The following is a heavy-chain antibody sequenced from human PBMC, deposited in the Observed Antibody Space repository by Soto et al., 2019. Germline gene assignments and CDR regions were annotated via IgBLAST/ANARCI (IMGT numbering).Heavy chain of an antibody. CDR1: GDSIRSVAHS. CDR3: ARHSTNKSWYYGWFDP. V-gene: IGHV4-39*01. J-gene: IGHJ5*02. D-gene: IGHD6-13*01. Sequence: XXTLSLPFRVSGDSIRSVAHSWALVRQPPGRELELIGSLYECGRTSYTRSLKSRAAISIDTSKNQFSLNLMSTTAADTAVYYCARHSTNKSWYYGWFDPWGHGTLVTVSS. CDR2: LYECGRT.